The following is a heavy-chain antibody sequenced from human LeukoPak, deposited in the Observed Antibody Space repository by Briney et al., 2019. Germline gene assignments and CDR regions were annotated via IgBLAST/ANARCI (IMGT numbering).Heavy chain of an antibody. CDR3: ARDRGYDFWSGYPRY. J-gene: IGHJ4*02. V-gene: IGHV3-21*06. Sequence: GGSLRLSCAASGFSFTTENMNWVRQAPGKGLQRISYINSDSSVIFSADSVKGRFTISRDNAINSLYLQMYSLTADDTAVYYCARDRGYDFWSGYPRYWGQGTLVTVSS. CDR1: GFSFTTEN. CDR2: INSDSSVI. D-gene: IGHD3-3*01.